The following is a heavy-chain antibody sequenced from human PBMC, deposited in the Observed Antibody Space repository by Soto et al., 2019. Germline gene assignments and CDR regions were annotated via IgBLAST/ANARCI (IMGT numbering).Heavy chain of an antibody. CDR2: IWYDGSNK. V-gene: IGHV3-33*01. CDR1: GFTFSSYG. CDR3: ARARIAARGKIDY. Sequence: QVQLVESGGGVVQPGRSLRLSCAASGFTFSSYGMHWVRQAPGKGLEWVAVIWYDGSNKYYADSVKGRFTISRDNSKNTLYLQMNSLRAEDTAVYYCARARIAARGKIDYWGQGTLVTVSS. J-gene: IGHJ4*02. D-gene: IGHD6-6*01.